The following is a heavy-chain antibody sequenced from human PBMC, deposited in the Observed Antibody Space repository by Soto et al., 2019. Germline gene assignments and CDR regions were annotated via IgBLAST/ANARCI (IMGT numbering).Heavy chain of an antibody. J-gene: IGHJ4*02. CDR3: ARDLKNSGGQHWAVNYFDS. CDR2: ISYDGSNK. D-gene: IGHD7-27*01. Sequence: QVQLVESGGGVVQPGRSLRLSCAASGFSFSISPMHWVRQAPGKGPEWVALISYDGSNKFYADSVKGRFTVSRDNSKSTLYLQVASLRPEDAAVYYCARDLKNSGGQHWAVNYFDSWGQGTLVTVSS. CDR1: GFSFSISP. V-gene: IGHV3-30-3*01.